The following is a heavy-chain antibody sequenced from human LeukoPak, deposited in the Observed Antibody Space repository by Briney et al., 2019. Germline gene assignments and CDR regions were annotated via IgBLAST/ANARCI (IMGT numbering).Heavy chain of an antibody. J-gene: IGHJ3*02. Sequence: PGESLKISCKGSGYSFTSYWIGWVRQMPGKGLEWMGIIYPGDSDTRYSPSFQGQVTISADKSISTAYLQWSSLKASDTAMYYCARPNVITIPWGAFDIWGQGTMVTVSS. CDR1: GYSFTSYW. CDR3: ARPNVITIPWGAFDI. D-gene: IGHD3-3*01. V-gene: IGHV5-51*01. CDR2: IYPGDSDT.